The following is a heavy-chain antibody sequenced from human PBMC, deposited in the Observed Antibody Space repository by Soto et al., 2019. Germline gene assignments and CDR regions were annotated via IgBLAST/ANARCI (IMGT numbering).Heavy chain of an antibody. CDR2: ISYDGSNK. CDR3: AKDRVGMGIAAAGYFDY. D-gene: IGHD6-13*01. Sequence: GGSLRLSCAASGFTFSSYGMHWVRQAPGKGLEWVAVISYDGSNKYYADSVKGRFTISRDNSKNTVYLQMNSLRAEDTAVYYCAKDRVGMGIAAAGYFDYWGQGTLVTVSS. CDR1: GFTFSSYG. J-gene: IGHJ4*02. V-gene: IGHV3-30*18.